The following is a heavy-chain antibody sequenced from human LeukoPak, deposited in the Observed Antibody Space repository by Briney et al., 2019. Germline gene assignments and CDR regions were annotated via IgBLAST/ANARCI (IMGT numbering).Heavy chain of an antibody. CDR3: ARFSRITWGDWGDAFDI. CDR2: IDDGGNT. V-gene: IGHV4-34*01. D-gene: IGHD2-21*02. Sequence: SETLSLTCSVYGGSLSDYFWSWIRQSPGKGLEWIGEIDDGGNTNYNPSLMSRVIVSMEKSKKQFSLVMRSVAAADTAVYYCARFSRITWGDWGDAFDIWGQGTTVIVSS. J-gene: IGHJ3*02. CDR1: GGSLSDYF.